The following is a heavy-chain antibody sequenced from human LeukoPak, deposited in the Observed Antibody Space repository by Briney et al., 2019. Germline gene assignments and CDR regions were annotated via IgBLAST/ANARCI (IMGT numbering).Heavy chain of an antibody. V-gene: IGHV3-48*04. D-gene: IGHD3/OR15-3a*01. CDR1: GFTFSSYS. Sequence: SGGSLRLSCAASGFTFSSYSMNWVRQAPGKGLEWVSYISSSSSTIYYADSVKGRFTISRDNAKNSLYLQMNSLRAEDTAVYYCARLGAVDQRAYWGQGTLVTVSS. CDR2: ISSSSSTI. J-gene: IGHJ4*02. CDR3: ARLGAVDQRAY.